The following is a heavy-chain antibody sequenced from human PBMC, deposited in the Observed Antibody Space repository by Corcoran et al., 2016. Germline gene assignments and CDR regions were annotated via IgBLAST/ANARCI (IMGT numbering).Heavy chain of an antibody. CDR2: ISYDGSNK. CDR3: AKDFYDYGWGSYRPPGY. V-gene: IGHV3-30*18. Sequence: QVQLVESGGGVVQPGRSLRLSCAASGFTFSSYGMHWVRQAPGKGLEWVAVISYDGSNKYYADSVKGRFTISRDNSKNTLYLQMNSLRAEDTALYYCAKDFYDYGWGSYRPPGYWGQGTLVTVSS. D-gene: IGHD3-16*02. J-gene: IGHJ4*02. CDR1: GFTFSSYG.